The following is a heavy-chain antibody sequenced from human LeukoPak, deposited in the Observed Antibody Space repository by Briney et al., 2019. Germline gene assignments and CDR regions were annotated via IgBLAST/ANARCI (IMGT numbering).Heavy chain of an antibody. CDR1: RGTFSSYA. J-gene: IGHJ4*02. CDR2: IIPIFGTA. D-gene: IGHD5-12*01. V-gene: IGHV1-69*05. Sequence: GSSVKVSCKASRGTFSSYAISWVRQAPGHALEWMGGIIPIFGTANYAQKFQGRVTITTDESTSAAYVELSSLRSEDTAVYYCERGYSGYDYIPDYWGQGTMVSVSS. CDR3: ERGYSGYDYIPDY.